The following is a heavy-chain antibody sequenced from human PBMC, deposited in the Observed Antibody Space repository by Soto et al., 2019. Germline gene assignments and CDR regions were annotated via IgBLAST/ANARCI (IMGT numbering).Heavy chain of an antibody. CDR1: NGSISSGY. Sequence: SETLCLTCSVSNGSISSGYWTWIRQPPGKGLEWIGYIYYGGSINYNPSLKSRVIISVDTAKNQFSLSLSSVTAADTAVYYCTGAYYNISGYSLDPWGQGTSVTVSS. CDR2: IYYGGSI. D-gene: IGHD3-22*01. J-gene: IGHJ5*02. V-gene: IGHV4-59*01. CDR3: TGAYYNISGYSLDP.